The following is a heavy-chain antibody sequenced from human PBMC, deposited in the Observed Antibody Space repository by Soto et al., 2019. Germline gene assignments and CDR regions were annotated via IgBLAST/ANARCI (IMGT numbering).Heavy chain of an antibody. D-gene: IGHD6-19*01. Sequence: PSETLSLTCTVSGGSISSSTYYWGWIRQPPGKGLEWIGGIYYSGGTYYNPSLKSRVTISVDTSKNQFSLKLSSVTAADTAVYYCARTNPYSSGWLDYWGQGTLVTVSS. CDR2: IYYSGGT. CDR3: ARTNPYSSGWLDY. V-gene: IGHV4-39*07. J-gene: IGHJ4*02. CDR1: GGSISSSTYY.